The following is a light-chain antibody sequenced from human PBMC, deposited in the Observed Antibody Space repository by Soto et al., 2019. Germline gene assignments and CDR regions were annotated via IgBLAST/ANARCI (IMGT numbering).Light chain of an antibody. CDR2: DVT. CDR3: SSYTTSNTRQIV. J-gene: IGLJ1*01. V-gene: IGLV2-14*03. CDR1: SSDVGGYNY. Sequence: LTQPASVSGAPGQSITISCTGTSSDVGGYNYVSWYQHHPGKAPKLIIYDVTNRPSGVSNPFSGSKSGNTASLTISGLQPEDEADYYCSSYTTSNTRQIVFGTGTXVTVL.